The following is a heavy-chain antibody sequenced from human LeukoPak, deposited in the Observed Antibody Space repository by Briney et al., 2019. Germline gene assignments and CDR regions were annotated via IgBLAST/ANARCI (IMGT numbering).Heavy chain of an antibody. CDR3: ARLSWLRHAFDI. Sequence: ASVKVSCKASGYTFTGYYMHWVRQAPGQGLEWMGWINPDSGGTNYAQKFQGRVTMTRDTSISTAYMELSRLRSDDTAVYYCARLSWLRHAFDIWGQGTMVTVSS. V-gene: IGHV1-2*02. J-gene: IGHJ3*02. CDR2: INPDSGGT. D-gene: IGHD5-12*01. CDR1: GYTFTGYY.